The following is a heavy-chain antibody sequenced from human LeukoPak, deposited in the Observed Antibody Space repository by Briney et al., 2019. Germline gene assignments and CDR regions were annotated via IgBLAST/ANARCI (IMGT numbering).Heavy chain of an antibody. CDR1: GFRFSYYY. D-gene: IGHD3-10*01. CDR2: ISSSSSYI. CDR3: ASSLFGRLGSTAY. J-gene: IGHJ4*02. V-gene: IGHV3-11*06. Sequence: GGSLRLSCAASGFRFSYYYMGWIRQAPGKGLEWVSSISSSSSYIYYADSVKGRFTISRDNAKNSLYLQMNSLRAEDTAVYYCASSLFGRLGSTAYWGQGTLVTVSS.